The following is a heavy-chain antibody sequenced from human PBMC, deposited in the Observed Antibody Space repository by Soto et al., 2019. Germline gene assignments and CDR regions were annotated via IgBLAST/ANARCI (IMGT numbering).Heavy chain of an antibody. V-gene: IGHV3-30-3*01. J-gene: IGHJ4*02. D-gene: IGHD6-19*01. Sequence: PSGSLRLGCAASRFTFNSYAVHVVRQAPGKGLEWVAVISYDGSNKYYADSVKGRFTISRDNSKNTLYLQMNSLRAEDTAVYYCARDGGSGWYFPDYWGQGTLVTVSS. CDR2: ISYDGSNK. CDR1: RFTFNSYA. CDR3: ARDGGSGWYFPDY.